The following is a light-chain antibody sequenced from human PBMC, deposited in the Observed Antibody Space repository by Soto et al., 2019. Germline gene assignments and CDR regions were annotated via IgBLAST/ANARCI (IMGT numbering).Light chain of an antibody. CDR3: QQYGSSPLT. J-gene: IGKJ4*01. CDR2: DAS. V-gene: IGKV3-20*01. CDR1: QSVRSNY. Sequence: EIVLTQSPDTLSLSPGERATLSCTARQSVRSNYLAWYQQKPGQAPRFLIYDASSRATGIPDRFSGSGSGTEFTLTISRLEPEDFAVCYCQQYGSSPLTFGGGTKVDIK.